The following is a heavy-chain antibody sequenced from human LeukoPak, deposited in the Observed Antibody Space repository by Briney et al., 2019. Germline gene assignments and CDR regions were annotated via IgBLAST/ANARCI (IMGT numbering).Heavy chain of an antibody. CDR1: GFSFDSFA. CDR3: AKAYNHYFSYVYYYMDV. J-gene: IGHJ6*03. D-gene: IGHD2/OR15-2a*01. Sequence: GGSLRLSCAASGFSFDSFAMNWVRQAPGKGLEWVSTISVSGGSTYYADSVKGRFSISRDNSKSTLYLQVNSLRAEDTAVYFCAKAYNHYFSYVYYYMDVWGKGTTVTVSS. V-gene: IGHV3-23*01. CDR2: ISVSGGST.